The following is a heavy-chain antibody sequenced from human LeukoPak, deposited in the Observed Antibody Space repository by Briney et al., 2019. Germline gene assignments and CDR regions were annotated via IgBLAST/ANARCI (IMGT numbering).Heavy chain of an antibody. J-gene: IGHJ4*02. Sequence: PGGSLRRSCAASGFTLTRYAMTWVRQAPGKGLEWVSTITDSGGSTYYADSVKGRFTISRDNSKNTLYLQMNRLRGEDTAVYYCAKRDSSGWHYFVYWGQGTLVTVSS. D-gene: IGHD6-19*01. CDR1: GFTLTRYA. CDR2: ITDSGGST. CDR3: AKRDSSGWHYFVY. V-gene: IGHV3-23*01.